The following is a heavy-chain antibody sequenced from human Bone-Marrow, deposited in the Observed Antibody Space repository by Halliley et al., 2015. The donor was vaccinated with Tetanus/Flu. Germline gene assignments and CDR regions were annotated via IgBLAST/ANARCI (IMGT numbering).Heavy chain of an antibody. Sequence: EWFGHPSYSGTTFYKPSLKGRIAISVDTSKNQFSLKLSSVTATDTAMYFCARQPSVFGVEEDFWGQGTLVTVSS. CDR3: ARQPSVFGVEEDF. V-gene: IGHV4-31*02. J-gene: IGHJ4*02. CDR2: PSYSGTT. D-gene: IGHD3-3*01.